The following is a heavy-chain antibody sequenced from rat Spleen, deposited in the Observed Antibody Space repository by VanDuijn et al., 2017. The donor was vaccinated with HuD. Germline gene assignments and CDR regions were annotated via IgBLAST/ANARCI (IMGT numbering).Heavy chain of an antibody. J-gene: IGHJ1*01. CDR2: ISYDGGNS. Sequence: EVQLVESGGDLVQPGRSLKLSCAASGFTFSDYNMAWVRQAPKKGLEWVATISYDGGNSYYRDSVKGRFTISRDNAKSTLYLQMDSLRSEDTATYYCVRDGNNYWHFDFWGPGTMVTVSS. CDR3: VRDGNNYWHFDF. CDR1: GFTFSDYN. D-gene: IGHD1-12*02. V-gene: IGHV5-7*01.